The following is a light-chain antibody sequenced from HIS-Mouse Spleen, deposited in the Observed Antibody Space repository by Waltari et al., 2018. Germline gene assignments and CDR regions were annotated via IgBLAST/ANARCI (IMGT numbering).Light chain of an antibody. CDR3: QQYYSTPYT. J-gene: IGKJ2*01. Sequence: DLVMTQSPDSLAVSLGERATINFKSSQSVLYSSNNKNYLAWYQQKQGQPPKLLIYWASTRESGVPDRFSGSGSGTDFTLTISSLQAEDVAVYYCQQYYSTPYTFGQGTKLEIK. V-gene: IGKV4-1*01. CDR2: WAS. CDR1: QSVLYSSNNKNY.